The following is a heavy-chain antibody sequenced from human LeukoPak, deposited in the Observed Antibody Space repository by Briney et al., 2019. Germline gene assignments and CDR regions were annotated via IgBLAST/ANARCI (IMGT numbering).Heavy chain of an antibody. J-gene: IGHJ4*02. V-gene: IGHV4-38-2*02. CDR3: ARGDSSSAPDFDY. CDR1: GYSISSGYY. Sequence: TSETLSLTCTVSGYSISSGYYWCWIRQPPPERLLWMGGSYRSGSTYYNPSLKSRVTISVDMSKNQFSLKLSSVTAADTAVYYCARGDSSSAPDFDYWGQGTLVTVSS. CDR2: SYRSGST. D-gene: IGHD6-25*01.